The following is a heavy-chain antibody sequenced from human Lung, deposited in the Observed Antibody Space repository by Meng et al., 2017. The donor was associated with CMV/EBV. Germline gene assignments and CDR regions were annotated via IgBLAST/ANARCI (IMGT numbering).Heavy chain of an antibody. J-gene: IGHJ6*02. CDR2: ISSSDYI. Sequence: SLKISXTASGFTFSDYSMNWVRQAPGKGLEWVSSISSSDYIYYADSVRGRFTISRDNAKHSLYLQMNSLRAEDTAVYYCARGVGSYDFWSAYSYYYGLDVWGQGTTVTVSS. CDR1: GFTFSDYS. V-gene: IGHV3-21*01. CDR3: ARGVGSYDFWSAYSYYYGLDV. D-gene: IGHD3-3*01.